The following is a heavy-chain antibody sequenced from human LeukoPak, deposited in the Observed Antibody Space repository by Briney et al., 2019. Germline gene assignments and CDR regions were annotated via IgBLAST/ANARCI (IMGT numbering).Heavy chain of an antibody. Sequence: PGRSLRLSCAASGFTFSSYGMHWVRQAPGKGLEWVAVIWYDGSNKYYADSVKGRFTISRDNSKNTLYLQMNSLSADETAVYYCAKAVGATKRPYYFDYWGQGTLVTVSS. J-gene: IGHJ4*02. V-gene: IGHV3-33*06. D-gene: IGHD1-26*01. CDR1: GFTFSSYG. CDR2: IWYDGSNK. CDR3: AKAVGATKRPYYFDY.